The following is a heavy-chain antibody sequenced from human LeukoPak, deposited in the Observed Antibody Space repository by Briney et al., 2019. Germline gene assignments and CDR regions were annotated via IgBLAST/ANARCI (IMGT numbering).Heavy chain of an antibody. V-gene: IGHV1-24*01. CDR1: GYTLTELS. Sequence: GASVKVSCKVSGYTLTELSMHWVRQAPGKGLEWMGGFDPEDGETIYAQKFQGRVTMTEDTSTDTAYMELSSLRSEDTAVYYCASKGDGFCSSSRCQGAFDYWGQGSMVTVSS. CDR3: ASKGDGFCSSSRCQGAFDY. D-gene: IGHD2-2*01. J-gene: IGHJ3*01. CDR2: FDPEDGET.